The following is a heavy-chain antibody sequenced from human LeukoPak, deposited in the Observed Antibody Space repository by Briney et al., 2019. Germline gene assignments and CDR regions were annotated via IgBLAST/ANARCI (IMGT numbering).Heavy chain of an antibody. CDR2: ISSSSSYI. CDR1: GFTFSSYS. Sequence: PGGSLRLSCAASGFTFSSYSMNWVRQAPGKGLEWVSSISSSSSYIYYADSVEGRFTISRDNAKNSLYLQMNSLRAEDTAVYYCARVPARQGSGAFDIWGQGTMVTVSS. D-gene: IGHD1-26*01. J-gene: IGHJ3*02. V-gene: IGHV3-21*01. CDR3: ARVPARQGSGAFDI.